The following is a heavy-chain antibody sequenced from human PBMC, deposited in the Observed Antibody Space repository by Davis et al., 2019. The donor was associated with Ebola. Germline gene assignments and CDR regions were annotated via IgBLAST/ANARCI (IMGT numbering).Heavy chain of an antibody. J-gene: IGHJ6*02. V-gene: IGHV1-18*01. D-gene: IGHD1-26*01. CDR2: ISAYNGNT. CDR1: GYTFTSYG. CDR3: ARDNIVGAPVSRWSSYYYYYYGMDV. Sequence: AASVKVSCKASGYTFTSYGISWVRQAPGQGLEWMGWISAYNGNTNYAQKLQGRVTMTTDTSTSTAYMELRSLRSDDTAVYYCARDNIVGAPVSRWSSYYYYYYGMDVWGQGTTVTVSS.